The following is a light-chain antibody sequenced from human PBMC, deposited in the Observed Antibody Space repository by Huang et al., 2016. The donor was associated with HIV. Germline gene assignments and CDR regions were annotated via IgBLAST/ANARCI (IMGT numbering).Light chain of an antibody. J-gene: IGKJ5*01. CDR2: WAS. Sequence: DIVMTQSPDSLAVSLGERATINCKSGQSVLYSSNNNYYLAWYQQKPGQPPKLLIYWASTRESGVPDRFSGSGSGTDFTLTISSLQAEDVAVYYCQQYYSTPFTFGQGTRLEIK. CDR3: QQYYSTPFT. CDR1: QSVLYSSNNNYY. V-gene: IGKV4-1*01.